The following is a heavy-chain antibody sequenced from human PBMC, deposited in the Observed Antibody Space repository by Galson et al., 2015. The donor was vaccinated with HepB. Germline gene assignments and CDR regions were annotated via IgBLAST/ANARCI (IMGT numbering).Heavy chain of an antibody. CDR2: IIPVLDTP. J-gene: IGHJ3*02. CDR1: GGTFSNYP. Sequence: SVKVSCKASGGTFSNYPISWVRQAPGQGLEWMGRIIPVLDTPNYAQKFQGRVAITADKSTSTAYMELASLRSEDTAVYYCARDHKSHAINWNYDVDPFDIWGQGTMVTVSS. CDR3: ARDHKSHAINWNYDVDPFDI. V-gene: IGHV1-69*08. D-gene: IGHD1-7*01.